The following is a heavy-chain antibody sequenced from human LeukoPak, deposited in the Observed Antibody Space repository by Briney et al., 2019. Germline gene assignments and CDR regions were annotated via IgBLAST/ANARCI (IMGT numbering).Heavy chain of an antibody. D-gene: IGHD2-8*01. CDR2: ISGSGGST. CDR3: AKGGYCTNGVCYELDY. J-gene: IGHJ4*02. Sequence: GGSLRLSCGASGFTFSSYAMSWVRQAPGKGLEWVSAISGSGGSTYYADSVKGRFTISRDNSKNTLYLQMNSLRAEDTAVYYCAKGGYCTNGVCYELDYWGQGTLVTVSS. V-gene: IGHV3-23*01. CDR1: GFTFSSYA.